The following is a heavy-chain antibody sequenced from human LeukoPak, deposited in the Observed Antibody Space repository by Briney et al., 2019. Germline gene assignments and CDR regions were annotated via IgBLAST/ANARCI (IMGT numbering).Heavy chain of an antibody. V-gene: IGHV4-61*01. Sequence: PSETLSPTCTVSGGSVSSGSYYWSWIRQPPGKGLEWVGYIYYSGSTNYNPSLKSRVTVSVDTSQNQFSLKLSSVTAADTAMYYCARGVEYSYGYPYFDYWGQGTLATVSS. CDR2: IYYSGST. CDR1: GGSVSSGSYY. D-gene: IGHD5-18*01. CDR3: ARGVEYSYGYPYFDY. J-gene: IGHJ4*02.